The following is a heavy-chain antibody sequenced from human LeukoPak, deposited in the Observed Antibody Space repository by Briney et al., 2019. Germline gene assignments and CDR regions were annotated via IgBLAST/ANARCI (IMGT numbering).Heavy chain of an antibody. D-gene: IGHD3-10*01. V-gene: IGHV3-7*01. J-gene: IGHJ4*02. CDR2: IKHDGSEK. CDR3: ARDRFWSRDYKSGGPLHYFDY. CDR1: GFTFSSFW. Sequence: GGSLRLSCEASGFTFSSFWMSWVRQAPGKGLEWVANIKHDGSEKNYVDSVKGRFIISRDNVENSLSLQMNSLRGEDTAVYSCARDRFWSRDYKSGGPLHYFDYWGLGTLVTVSA.